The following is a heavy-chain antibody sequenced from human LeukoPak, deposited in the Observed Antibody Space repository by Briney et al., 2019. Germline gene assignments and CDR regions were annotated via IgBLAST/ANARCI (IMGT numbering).Heavy chain of an antibody. J-gene: IGHJ6*02. Sequence: ASVKVSCKASGYTFTSYDINWVRQATGQGLEWMGWMNPNSGNTGYAQKFQGRVTMTRNTSISTAYMELSSLRSEDTAVYYCARGPQHDSRYYYGMDVWGQGTTVTVSS. V-gene: IGHV1-8*01. CDR2: MNPNSGNT. CDR3: ARGPQHDSRYYYGMDV. D-gene: IGHD2-21*02. CDR1: GYTFTSYD.